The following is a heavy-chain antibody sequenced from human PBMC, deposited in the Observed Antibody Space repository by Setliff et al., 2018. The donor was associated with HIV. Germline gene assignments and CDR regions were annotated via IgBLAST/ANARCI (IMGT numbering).Heavy chain of an antibody. CDR1: GYVFTNFY. CDR2: INPDTGVT. J-gene: IGHJ4*02. V-gene: IGHV1-2*02. Sequence: ASVKVSCKTSGYVFTNFYIHWVRQAPGQGLEWMGWINPDTGVTNYAQKFQGRVTLTLDTSISTAYMELSSLDSDDTAMYYCASKGDYYTSKTLDSWGQGTLVTVSS. D-gene: IGHD3-10*01. CDR3: ASKGDYYTSKTLDS.